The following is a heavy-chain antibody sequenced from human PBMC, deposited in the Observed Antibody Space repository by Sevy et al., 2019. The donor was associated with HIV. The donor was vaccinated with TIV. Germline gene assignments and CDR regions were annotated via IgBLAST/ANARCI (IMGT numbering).Heavy chain of an antibody. CDR3: ATDKTILEGRYGMDV. J-gene: IGHJ6*02. V-gene: IGHV3-21*01. D-gene: IGHD3-3*01. CDR2: ISSSSGFI. Sequence: GGSLRLSCAASDFTFNNYNINWVRRAPGKGLEWVSFISSSSGFIYYADSVKGRFTISRDNAKNSLFLQMNSLRAEDTAVYYCATDKTILEGRYGMDVWGQGTTVTVSS. CDR1: DFTFNNYN.